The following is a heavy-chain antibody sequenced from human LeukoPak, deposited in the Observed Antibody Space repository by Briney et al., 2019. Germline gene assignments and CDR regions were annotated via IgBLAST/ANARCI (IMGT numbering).Heavy chain of an antibody. D-gene: IGHD4-17*01. CDR3: ARVHGDYSTAY. Sequence: SETLSLTCTVSGGSISSSSYYWGWIRQPPGKGLEWIGSIYYSGSAYYNPSLKSRVTISVDTSKNQFSLKLSSVTAADTAVYYCARVHGDYSTAYWGQGTLVTVSS. V-gene: IGHV4-39*07. J-gene: IGHJ4*02. CDR2: IYYSGSA. CDR1: GGSISSSSYY.